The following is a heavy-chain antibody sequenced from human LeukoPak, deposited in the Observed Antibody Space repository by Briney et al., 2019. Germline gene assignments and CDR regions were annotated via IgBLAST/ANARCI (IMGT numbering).Heavy chain of an antibody. CDR1: GW. CDR2: INHDGTGT. Sequence: GGSLRLSCAASGWMHWVRQAPGKGLVWVSGINHDGTGTYYADSVKGRFTISRDNAKNTLYLQMNSLSAEDTAVYYCASVFDSWGQGSLVTVSS. J-gene: IGHJ4*02. CDR3: ASVFDS. V-gene: IGHV3-74*01.